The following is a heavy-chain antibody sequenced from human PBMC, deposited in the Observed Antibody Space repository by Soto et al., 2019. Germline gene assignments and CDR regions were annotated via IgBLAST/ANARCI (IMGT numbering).Heavy chain of an antibody. J-gene: IGHJ5*01. V-gene: IGHV5-51*01. CDR3: ARLIGSSSWFDS. CDR2: IFPGDSDT. CDR1: GYSFTTNW. Sequence: GESLKISCKASGYSFTTNWIAWVRQKPGKGLEWMGSIFPGDSDTRYSPSFPGQVTISADESISTAYLQWGSLKASDSAMYYCARLIGSSSWFDSWGQGALVTVSS. D-gene: IGHD6-13*01.